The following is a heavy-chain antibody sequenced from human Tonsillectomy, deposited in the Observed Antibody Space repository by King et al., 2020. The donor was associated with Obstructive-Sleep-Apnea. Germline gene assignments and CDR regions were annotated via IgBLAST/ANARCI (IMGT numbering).Heavy chain of an antibody. V-gene: IGHV4-59*08. CDR2: IYYSGST. J-gene: IGHJ4*02. CDR3: ARHERDDSSGYYYLYYFDY. CDR1: GGSISSYY. D-gene: IGHD3-22*01. Sequence: QLQLQESGPGLVKPSETLSLTCTVSGGSISSYYWSWIRQPPGKGLEWIGYIYYSGSTNYNPSLKSRVTISVDTSKNQFSLKLSSVTAADTAVYYCARHERDDSSGYYYLYYFDYWGQGTLVTVSS.